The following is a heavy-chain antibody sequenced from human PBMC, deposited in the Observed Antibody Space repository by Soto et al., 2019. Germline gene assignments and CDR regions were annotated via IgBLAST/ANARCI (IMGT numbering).Heavy chain of an antibody. D-gene: IGHD2-2*02. J-gene: IGHJ4*02. Sequence: GGSLRLSCAASGFTFSTYGMHWVRQAPGKGLEWVAVISYDGSEKYYVDSVKGRFTISKDNSKNTLYLQMNSLRPEDTAVYYCAKSPNFYCSSPNCYKYYFDHWGQGTRVTVSS. CDR3: AKSPNFYCSSPNCYKYYFDH. V-gene: IGHV3-30*18. CDR2: ISYDGSEK. CDR1: GFTFSTYG.